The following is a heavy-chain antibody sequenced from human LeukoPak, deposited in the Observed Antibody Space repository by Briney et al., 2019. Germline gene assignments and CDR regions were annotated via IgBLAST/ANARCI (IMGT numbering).Heavy chain of an antibody. CDR3: AKVGIVGATHHAWRQGYYFDY. Sequence: GRSLRLSCAASGFTFDDYAMHWVRQVPGKGLEWVSGISWNSGNIIYADSVKGRFTVSRDNAKNSRYLQMNSLRPEDTALYYCAKVGIVGATHHAWRQGYYFDYWGQGALVTVSS. D-gene: IGHD1-26*01. J-gene: IGHJ4*02. CDR1: GFTFDDYA. CDR2: ISWNSGNI. V-gene: IGHV3-9*01.